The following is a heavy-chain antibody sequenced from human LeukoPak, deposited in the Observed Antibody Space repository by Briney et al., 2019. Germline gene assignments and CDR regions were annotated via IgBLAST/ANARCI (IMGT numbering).Heavy chain of an antibody. V-gene: IGHV3-48*03. CDR2: ISSRGSNI. Sequence: GGSLRLSCAASGFTFSSYEMNWVRQAPGKGLEWVSYISSRGSNIYYADSVRGRFTISRDNAKNSLFLQMNSLRAEDTAVYYCARDGPRVAASLWGFDDWGQGTLVTVSS. J-gene: IGHJ4*02. D-gene: IGHD6-13*01. CDR3: ARDGPRVAASLWGFDD. CDR1: GFTFSSYE.